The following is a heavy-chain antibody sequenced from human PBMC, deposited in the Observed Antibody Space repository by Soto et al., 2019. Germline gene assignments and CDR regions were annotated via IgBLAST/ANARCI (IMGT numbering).Heavy chain of an antibody. CDR1: GGTISSGGYS. CDR3: ARGVTTVTTFDY. Sequence: SETLSLTCAVSGGTISSGGYSWSWIRQPPGKGLEYIGYIYHSGSTYYNPSLKNRVTISVDRSKNQFSLKLSSVTAADTAVYYCARGVTTVTTFDYWGQGTLVTVSS. CDR2: IYHSGST. D-gene: IGHD4-17*01. J-gene: IGHJ4*02. V-gene: IGHV4-30-2*01.